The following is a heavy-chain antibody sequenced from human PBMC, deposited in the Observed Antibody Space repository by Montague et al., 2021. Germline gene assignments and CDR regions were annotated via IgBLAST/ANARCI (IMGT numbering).Heavy chain of an antibody. Sequence: SLRLSCAAFGFTFSTSWMSWVRQAPGKGLEWVAHVRDDGGATYHVDSVKGRFTISRDNAKNSLYLQMSSLRAEDTAVYYCARYTYYYCDYWGQGTLVTVSS. D-gene: IGHD1-26*01. CDR1: GFTFSTSW. V-gene: IGHV3-7*05. J-gene: IGHJ4*02. CDR2: VRDDGGAT. CDR3: ARYTYYYCDY.